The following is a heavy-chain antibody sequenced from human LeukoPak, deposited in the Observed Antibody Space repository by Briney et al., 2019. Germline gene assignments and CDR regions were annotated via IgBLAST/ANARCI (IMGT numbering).Heavy chain of an antibody. CDR2: INPNSGGT. J-gene: IGHJ4*02. CDR1: GGTFSSYA. Sequence: ASVKVSCKASGGTFSSYAISWVRQAPGQGLEWMGWINPNSGGTNYAQKFQGRVTMTRDTSISTAYMELSRLRSDDTAVYYCARDDYYDSSGYFDYWGQGTLVTVSS. CDR3: ARDDYYDSSGYFDY. V-gene: IGHV1-2*02. D-gene: IGHD3-22*01.